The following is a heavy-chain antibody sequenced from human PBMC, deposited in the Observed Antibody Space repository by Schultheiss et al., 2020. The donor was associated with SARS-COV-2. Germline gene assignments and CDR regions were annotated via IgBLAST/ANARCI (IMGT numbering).Heavy chain of an antibody. D-gene: IGHD2-15*01. Sequence: SQTLSLTCTVSGGSISSYYWGWIRQPPGKGLEWIGRIYTSGSTNYNPSLKSRVTISVGTSKNQFSLKLGSVTTADTAVYYCAKGGDIVVAGNAFDIWGQWTEGTGSS. CDR3: AKGGDIVVAGNAFDI. J-gene: IGHJ3*02. V-gene: IGHV4-4*08. CDR2: IYTSGST. CDR1: GGSISSYY.